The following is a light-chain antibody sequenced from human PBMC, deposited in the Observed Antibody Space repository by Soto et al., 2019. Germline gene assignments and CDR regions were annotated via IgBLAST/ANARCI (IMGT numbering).Light chain of an antibody. CDR3: QCYGRPLRR. CDR2: GAS. J-gene: IGKJ1*01. CDR1: QSVSSSY. Sequence: EFVMTQSPSSLSVSPQERVTLSCRASQSVSSSYLAWYQQKPGQPPRLLIYGASSRATGIPDRFSGSGSGTDFTLTISRLEPEDFKGDFCQCYGRPLRRFAHGTKVDI. V-gene: IGKV3-20*01.